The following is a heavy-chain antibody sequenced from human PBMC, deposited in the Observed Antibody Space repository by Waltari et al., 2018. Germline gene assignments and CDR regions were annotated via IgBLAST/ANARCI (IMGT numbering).Heavy chain of an antibody. CDR2: IYAEGST. CDR3: TRHWGFFDF. J-gene: IGHJ4*02. D-gene: IGHD7-27*01. CDR1: GFPITTNN. Sequence: EVQLVEAGGGLVQHGGTRGISCGASGFPITTNNMSWVRRTAGKGLEWVAVIYAEGSTYSAESVRGRFTISRDTSKDTVYLQMSSLRPEDTGVYHCTRHWGFFDFWGQGALVTVSS. V-gene: IGHV3-66*02.